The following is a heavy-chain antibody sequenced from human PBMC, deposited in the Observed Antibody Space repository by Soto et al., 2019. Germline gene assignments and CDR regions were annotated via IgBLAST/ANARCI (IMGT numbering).Heavy chain of an antibody. CDR1: GYTFTSYG. D-gene: IGHD3-22*01. V-gene: IGHV1-18*01. J-gene: IGHJ5*02. CDR3: ARTINYYDKASFDP. Sequence: ASVKVSCKASGYTFTSYGISWVRQAPGQGLEWMGWISAYNGNTNYAQKLQGRVTMTTDTSTSTAYMELRSLRSDDTAVYYCARTINYYDKASFDPWGQGTLVTVSS. CDR2: ISAYNGNT.